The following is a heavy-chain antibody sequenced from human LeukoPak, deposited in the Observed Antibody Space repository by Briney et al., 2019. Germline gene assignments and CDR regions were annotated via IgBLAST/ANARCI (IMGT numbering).Heavy chain of an antibody. D-gene: IGHD6-13*01. Sequence: PGGSLRLSCAASGFTFSNYAMSWVRQAPGKGLEWVSVISTSGHGTHYADSVKGRFTISRDNSENTVYLQMNSLRAEDTAVYYCAKDNKRTAAAGTIPDYWGQGTLVTVSS. CDR2: ISTSGHGT. J-gene: IGHJ4*02. CDR1: GFTFSNYA. V-gene: IGHV3-23*01. CDR3: AKDNKRTAAAGTIPDY.